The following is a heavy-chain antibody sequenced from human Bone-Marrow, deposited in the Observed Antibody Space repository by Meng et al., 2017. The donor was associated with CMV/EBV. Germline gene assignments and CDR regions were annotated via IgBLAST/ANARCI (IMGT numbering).Heavy chain of an antibody. Sequence: GESLKISCEASGLTISTHWMNWVRQAPGKGLVWVSRINSDGSITTYADSVKGRFTSSRDNAKNSLYLQMNSLRAEDTAVYYCARGESGYPNWFDPWGQGTLVTVSS. V-gene: IGHV3-74*01. CDR3: ARGESGYPNWFDP. CDR2: INSDGSIT. J-gene: IGHJ5*02. CDR1: GLTISTHW. D-gene: IGHD3-22*01.